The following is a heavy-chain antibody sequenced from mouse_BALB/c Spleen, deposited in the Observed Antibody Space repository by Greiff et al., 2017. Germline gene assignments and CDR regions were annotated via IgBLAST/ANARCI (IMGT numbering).Heavy chain of an antibody. CDR3: ATVVGPHWYFDV. CDR2: IDPANGNT. J-gene: IGHJ1*01. CDR1: GFNIKDTY. V-gene: IGHV14-3*02. Sequence: EVHLVESGAELVKPGASVKLSCTASGFNIKDTYMHWVKQRPEQGLEWIGRIDPANGNTKYDPKFQGKATITADTSSNTAYLQLSSLTSEDTAVYYCATVVGPHWYFDVWGAGTTVTVSS. D-gene: IGHD1-1*01.